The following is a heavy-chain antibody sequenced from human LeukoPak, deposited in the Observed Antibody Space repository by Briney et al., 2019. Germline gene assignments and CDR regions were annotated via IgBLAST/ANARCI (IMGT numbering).Heavy chain of an antibody. D-gene: IGHD4-23*01. V-gene: IGHV3-11*01. CDR1: GFTLSDYF. CDR2: ISKTGATI. CDR3: AREDYGGTNFDQ. Sequence: GGSLRLSCAASGFTLSDYFMIWVRQVPGKGLQWVAYISKTGATIHYEDSVKGRFTISRDNAQNALYLLMNSLRVDDTGMYFCAREDYGGTNFDQWGQGTLVTVSS. J-gene: IGHJ4*02.